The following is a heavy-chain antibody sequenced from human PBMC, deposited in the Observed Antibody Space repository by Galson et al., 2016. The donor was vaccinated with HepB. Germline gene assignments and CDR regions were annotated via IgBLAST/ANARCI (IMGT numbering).Heavy chain of an antibody. V-gene: IGHV1-2*04. CDR2: INPNSGGT. J-gene: IGHJ4*02. Sequence: SVKVSCKASGYTFTGYYIYWVRQAPGQGLEWMGWINPNSGGTNYAQKFRGYVTMTTDTSINIAHMELSGLTSDDTAVYYCARGAESVGRAAAGLDYWGQGTLVTVSS. CDR3: ARGAESVGRAAAGLDY. D-gene: IGHD6-13*01. CDR1: GYTFTGYY.